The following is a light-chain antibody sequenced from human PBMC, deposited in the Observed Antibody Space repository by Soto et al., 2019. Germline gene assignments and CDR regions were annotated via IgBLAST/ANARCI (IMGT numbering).Light chain of an antibody. CDR1: QSVSNTH. V-gene: IGKV3-20*01. CDR3: HQYGMSPQT. J-gene: IGKJ1*01. CDR2: DAS. Sequence: EIVSEQSPVSLSLYHGESATLSCRASQSVSNTHVAWYQQRPGQAPRLLIYDASRRDIGVPDRFSGSGSGTDFTLAISWLEPADFAVYCCHQYGMSPQTFGQGTKV.